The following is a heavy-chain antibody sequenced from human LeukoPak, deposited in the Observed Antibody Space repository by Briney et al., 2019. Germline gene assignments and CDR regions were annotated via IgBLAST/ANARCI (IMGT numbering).Heavy chain of an antibody. V-gene: IGHV3-33*06. J-gene: IGHJ4*02. CDR3: AKSTTSGDYVWGSYRSLDY. D-gene: IGHD3-16*02. Sequence: GGSLRLSCAASGFTFSSYGMHGVRQAPGKGLEWVAVIGYDGSNKYYADSVKGRFTISRDNSKNTLYLQMNSLRAEDTAVYYCAKSTTSGDYVWGSYRSLDYWGQGTLVTVSS. CDR2: IGYDGSNK. CDR1: GFTFSSYG.